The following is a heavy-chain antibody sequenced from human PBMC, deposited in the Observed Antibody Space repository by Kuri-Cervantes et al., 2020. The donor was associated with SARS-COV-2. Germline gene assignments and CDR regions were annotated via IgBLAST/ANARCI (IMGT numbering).Heavy chain of an antibody. D-gene: IGHD3-3*01. V-gene: IGHV3-33*01. J-gene: IGHJ6*04. CDR1: GFIFSKYG. Sequence: GGSLRLSCPASGFIFSKYGMHWVRQAPGKGLEWVAVIWYDGSNKYYADSVKGRFTISRDASKNTLNLQMNSLRAEDTAVYYGARDLTLRFLEWLCYPDFWGKGTTVTVSS. CDR2: IWYDGSNK. CDR3: ARDLTLRFLEWLCYPDF.